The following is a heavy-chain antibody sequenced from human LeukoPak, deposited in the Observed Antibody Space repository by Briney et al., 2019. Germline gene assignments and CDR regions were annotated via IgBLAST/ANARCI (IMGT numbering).Heavy chain of an antibody. D-gene: IGHD3-10*01. CDR3: AKGVSYYGSGSYYSYNWFDP. CDR1: GFSFSNAW. Sequence: PGGSLRLSCAASGFSFSNAWLYWVRQAPGKGLEWVSAISGSGGSTYYADSVKGRFTTSRDNSKNTLYLQMNSLRAEDTAVYYCAKGVSYYGSGSYYSYNWFDPWGQGTLVTVSS. CDR2: ISGSGGST. J-gene: IGHJ5*02. V-gene: IGHV3-23*01.